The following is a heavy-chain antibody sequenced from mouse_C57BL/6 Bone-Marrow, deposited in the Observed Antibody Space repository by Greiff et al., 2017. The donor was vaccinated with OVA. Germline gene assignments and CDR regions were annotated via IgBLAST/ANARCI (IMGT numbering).Heavy chain of an antibody. Sequence: EVKLMESGGGLVQPGSSLRLSCAASGFVFIDYSMSWVRQLPGKAPEWLALIRNKVNGYTTDYSASVKGRFTISRDNSQNILYLQMNTLRAEDRATYYCVKAVSSGSSYTWFAYWGQGTLVTVSA. CDR3: VKAVSSGSSYTWFAY. D-gene: IGHD1-1*01. V-gene: IGHV7-4*01. CDR1: GFVFIDYS. CDR2: IRNKVNGYTT. J-gene: IGHJ3*01.